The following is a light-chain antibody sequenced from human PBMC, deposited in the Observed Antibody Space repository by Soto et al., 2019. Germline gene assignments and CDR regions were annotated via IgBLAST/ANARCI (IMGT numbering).Light chain of an antibody. CDR1: QGIGSY. J-gene: IGKJ4*01. CDR3: QQLNSYPLT. V-gene: IGKV1-9*01. Sequence: IPLTQSPSSLSASVGDRVTITCRASQGIGSYLAWYQQKPGIAPKLLIYAASTLQSGVPSRFSGSGSGTDFTLTISSLQPEDFATYYCQQLNSYPLTFGGGTKVEIK. CDR2: AAS.